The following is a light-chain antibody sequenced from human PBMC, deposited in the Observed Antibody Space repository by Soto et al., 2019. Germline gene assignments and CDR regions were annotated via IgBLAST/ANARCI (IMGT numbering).Light chain of an antibody. CDR1: SSDVGGYNY. CDR3: SSYTSSSPVV. V-gene: IGLV2-14*01. Sequence: QSVLTQPASVSGSPGQSITISCTGTSSDVGGYNYVSWYQQHPGKAPKLMIYEVSNRPSGVSNLFSGSKSGNTASLTISGLQAEDEADYYCSSYTSSSPVVFGGGTKLTVL. J-gene: IGLJ2*01. CDR2: EVS.